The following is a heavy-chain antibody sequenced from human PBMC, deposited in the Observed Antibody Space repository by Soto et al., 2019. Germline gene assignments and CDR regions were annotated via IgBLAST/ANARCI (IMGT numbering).Heavy chain of an antibody. CDR2: IHYSGST. CDR1: GGSISSGDYY. CDR3: ARSSRVKWFGELFSGGRYYYYGMDV. J-gene: IGHJ6*02. Sequence: TSETLSLTCTVSGGSISSGDYYWSWIRQPPGKGLEWIGYIHYSGSTYYNPSLKSRVTISVDTSKNQFSLKLSSVTAADTAVYYCARSSRVKWFGELFSGGRYYYYGMDVWGQGTTVTVSS. V-gene: IGHV4-30-4*01. D-gene: IGHD3-10*01.